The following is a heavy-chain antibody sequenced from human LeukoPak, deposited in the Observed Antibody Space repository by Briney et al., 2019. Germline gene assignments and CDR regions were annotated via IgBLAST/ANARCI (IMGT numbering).Heavy chain of an antibody. CDR1: GGSFSGYY. D-gene: IGHD3-22*01. V-gene: IGHV4-34*01. CDR3: ARDYYDSSGYTVNDAFDI. Sequence: PSETLSLTCAVYGGSFSGYYWSWIRQPPGKGLEWIGEINHSGSTNYNPSLKSRVTISVDTSKNQFSLKLSSVTAADTAVYYCARDYYDSSGYTVNDAFDIWGQGTMVTVSS. CDR2: INHSGST. J-gene: IGHJ3*02.